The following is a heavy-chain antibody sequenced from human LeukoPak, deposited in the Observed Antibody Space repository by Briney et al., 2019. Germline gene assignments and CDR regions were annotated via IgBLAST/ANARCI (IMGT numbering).Heavy chain of an antibody. Sequence: SETLSLTCTISGDSISGYYWSWIRQPPGKGLEWIAYIYYSGSTTYKPSLKSRVTISVDTSKNQFSLKLSSVTAADTAVYYCARLQSSGWYDNWGQGTLDTVSS. CDR2: IYYSGST. J-gene: IGHJ4*02. CDR3: ARLQSSGWYDN. CDR1: GDSISGYY. D-gene: IGHD6-19*01. V-gene: IGHV4-59*08.